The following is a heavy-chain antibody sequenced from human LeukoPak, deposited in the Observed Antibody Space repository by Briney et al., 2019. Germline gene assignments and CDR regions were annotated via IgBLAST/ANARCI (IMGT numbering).Heavy chain of an antibody. D-gene: IGHD3-9*01. V-gene: IGHV3-21*01. CDR2: ISSSSSYI. CDR1: GFTFSSHS. Sequence: GGSLRLSCAASGFTFSSHSMNWVRQAPGKGLEWVSSISSSSSYIYYADSVKGRFTISRDNAKNSLYLQMNSLRAEDTAVYYCARDQNDILTGYYYFDYWGQGTLVTVSS. J-gene: IGHJ4*02. CDR3: ARDQNDILTGYYYFDY.